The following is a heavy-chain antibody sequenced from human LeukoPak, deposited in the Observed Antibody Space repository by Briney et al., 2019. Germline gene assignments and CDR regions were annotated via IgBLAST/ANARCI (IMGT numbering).Heavy chain of an antibody. J-gene: IGHJ4*02. CDR1: GITLGDYW. V-gene: IGHV3-74*03. D-gene: IGHD2-15*01. Sequence: GGSLRLSCAVSGITLGDYWMHWVRQTPDKRLVWVSRINSDGTSTTYADSVKGRFTISRDITKNTLYLQMNTLRVEDTAVYCVAANPTSDYWGQGTLVTVSS. CDR2: INSDGTST. CDR3: AANPTSDY.